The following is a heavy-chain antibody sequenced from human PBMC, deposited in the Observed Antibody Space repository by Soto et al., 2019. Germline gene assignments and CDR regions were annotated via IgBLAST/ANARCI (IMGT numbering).Heavy chain of an antibody. CDR3: EKASGSGYYYYTDV. J-gene: IGHJ6*03. CDR2: ISWNSGSI. D-gene: IGHD3-10*01. V-gene: IGHV3-9*01. CDR1: GFTYDDYA. Sequence: GGSVRLSCTASGFTYDDYAMHWVRESPGKGLKWVSCISWNSGSIGYADSVEDRFTISRDNAKNSLYLQMNSLRAEDTALYYWEKASGSGYYYYTDVWGKGTTVTVSS.